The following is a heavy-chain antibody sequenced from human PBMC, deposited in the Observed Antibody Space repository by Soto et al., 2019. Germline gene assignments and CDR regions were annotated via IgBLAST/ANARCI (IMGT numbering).Heavy chain of an antibody. Sequence: SSETLSLTCTVSGGSISSYYWSWIRQPPGKGLEWIGYIYYSGSTNYNPSLKSRVTISVDTSKNQFSLKLSSVTAADTAVYYCAREPTIGNWFDPWGQGTLVTVSS. CDR2: IYYSGST. D-gene: IGHD2-8*01. V-gene: IGHV4-59*01. J-gene: IGHJ5*02. CDR1: GGSISSYY. CDR3: AREPTIGNWFDP.